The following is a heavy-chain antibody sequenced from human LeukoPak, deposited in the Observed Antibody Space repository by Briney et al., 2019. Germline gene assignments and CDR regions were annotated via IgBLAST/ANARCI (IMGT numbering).Heavy chain of an antibody. D-gene: IGHD3-9*01. CDR2: ISGSGGST. CDR1: GFTFSTYA. CDR3: AKVQDYDILTGYYIAGGKFDY. J-gene: IGHJ4*02. V-gene: IGHV3-23*01. Sequence: PGGSLRLSCAASGFTFSTYAMSWVRQAPGKGLEWVSTISGSGGSTHYADSVKGRFTISRDNSKNTLYLQMNSLRAEDTAIYYCAKVQDYDILTGYYIAGGKFDYWGQGTLVTVSS.